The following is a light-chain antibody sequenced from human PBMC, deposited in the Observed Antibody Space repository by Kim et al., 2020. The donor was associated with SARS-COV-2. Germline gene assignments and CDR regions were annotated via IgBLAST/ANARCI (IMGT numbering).Light chain of an antibody. CDR1: NIGSKN. CDR3: QVWDSIAAV. Sequence: SYELTQPLSVSVALGQTATITCGGNNIGSKNVHWYQQKPGQAPVLVIYRDSNRPSGIPERFSGSNSGNTATLTISRAQAGDEADYYCQVWDSIAAVFGGG. V-gene: IGLV3-9*01. CDR2: RDS. J-gene: IGLJ3*02.